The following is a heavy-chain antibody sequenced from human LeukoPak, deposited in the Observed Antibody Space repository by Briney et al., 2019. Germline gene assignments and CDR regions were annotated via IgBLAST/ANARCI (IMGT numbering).Heavy chain of an antibody. CDR1: GFTLSSYA. CDR2: ISVSGNT. Sequence: GGSLRLSCAASGFTLSSYAMSWVRQAPGKGLEWVSAISVSGNTYHADSVKGRFTISRDSSKNTLYLQMNRLRAEDAAVYYCVKVWTAMPKLNWFDPWGQGTLVTVSS. V-gene: IGHV3-23*01. J-gene: IGHJ5*02. CDR3: VKVWTAMPKLNWFDP. D-gene: IGHD5-18*01.